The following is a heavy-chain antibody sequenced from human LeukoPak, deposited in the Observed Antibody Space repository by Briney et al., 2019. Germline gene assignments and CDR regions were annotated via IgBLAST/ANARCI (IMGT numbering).Heavy chain of an antibody. J-gene: IGHJ4*02. CDR2: ISGSGGST. CDR3: AKETYYYDSSGYLFDY. CDR1: GFTFSSYA. D-gene: IGHD3-22*01. Sequence: QPGGSLRLSCAASGFTFSSYAMSWVRQAPGKGLEWVSAISGSGGSTYYADSVKGRFTISRDNSKNTLYLQMNSLRAEDTAVYYCAKETYYYDSSGYLFDYWGQGTLVTVSS. V-gene: IGHV3-23*01.